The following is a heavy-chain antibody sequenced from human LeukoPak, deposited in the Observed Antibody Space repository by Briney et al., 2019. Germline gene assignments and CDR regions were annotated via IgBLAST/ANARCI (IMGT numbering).Heavy chain of an antibody. Sequence: GGSLRLSCAASGFTFSSYSMNWVRQAPGKGLEWVSSISSSSSYTYYADSVKGRFTISRDNAKNSLYLQMNSLRAEDTAVYYCARDKSSSTNLFDYWGQGTLVTVSS. V-gene: IGHV3-21*01. CDR2: ISSSSSYT. CDR1: GFTFSSYS. D-gene: IGHD2-2*01. CDR3: ARDKSSSTNLFDY. J-gene: IGHJ4*02.